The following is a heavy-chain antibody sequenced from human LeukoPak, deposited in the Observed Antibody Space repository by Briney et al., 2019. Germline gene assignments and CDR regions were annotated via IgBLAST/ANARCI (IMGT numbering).Heavy chain of an antibody. Sequence: PGGSLRLSCAASGFTFSNYPMSWVRQAPGKGLEWVSGISAGGDHTYYADTVKGRFTISRDNSKNTLYLQMNSLRVEDTAVYYCARGRPHGNDYWGQGTLVTVSS. V-gene: IGHV3-23*01. CDR2: ISAGGDHT. J-gene: IGHJ4*02. CDR1: GFTFSNYP. CDR3: ARGRPHGNDY. D-gene: IGHD4-23*01.